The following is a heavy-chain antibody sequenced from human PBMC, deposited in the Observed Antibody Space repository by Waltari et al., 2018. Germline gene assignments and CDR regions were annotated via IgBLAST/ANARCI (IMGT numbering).Heavy chain of an antibody. V-gene: IGHV4-38-2*02. CDR1: GYSISSGYH. CDR3: VRDQLPTDSSGYSADYFDR. D-gene: IGHD3-22*01. CDR2: VHHSGST. Sequence: QVHLQESGPGPVNPSETLSLTCAVSGYSISSGYHWGWIRRTPVKGLEWIGSVHHSGSTCYSSSLSSRVSLSIDTSENRFSLKLSSVTAANTAIYYCVRDQLPTDSSGYSADYFDRWGQGSLVTVSP. J-gene: IGHJ4*02.